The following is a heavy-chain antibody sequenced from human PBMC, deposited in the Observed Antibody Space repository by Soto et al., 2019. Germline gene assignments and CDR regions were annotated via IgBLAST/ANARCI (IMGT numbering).Heavy chain of an antibody. CDR3: ARRLHGHWFAP. J-gene: IGHJ5*02. V-gene: IGHV4-59*01. D-gene: IGHD5-12*01. CDR2: IYYSGST. CDR1: GGSISSYY. Sequence: PSETLSLTCTVSGGSISSYYWSWIRQPPGKGLEWIGYIYYSGSTNYNPSLKSRVTISVDTSKNQFSLKLSSVTAADTAVYYCARRLHGHWFAPWGQGTRVTVSS.